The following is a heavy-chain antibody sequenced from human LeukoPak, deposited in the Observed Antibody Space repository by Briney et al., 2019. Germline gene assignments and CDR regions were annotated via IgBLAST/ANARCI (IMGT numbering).Heavy chain of an antibody. CDR1: GGSISNYY. D-gene: IGHD2/OR15-2a*01. Sequence: SETLSLTCTVSGGSISNYYWSWIRQPPGKGLEWIGYIYSSGGTNYNPSLKSRVTISVDTSKNQFSLRLTSVTAADTAVYYCARHHGEYGTRTKCPFGPWGQGTLVTVSS. J-gene: IGHJ5*02. CDR3: ARHHGEYGTRTKCPFGP. CDR2: IYSSGGT. V-gene: IGHV4-59*08.